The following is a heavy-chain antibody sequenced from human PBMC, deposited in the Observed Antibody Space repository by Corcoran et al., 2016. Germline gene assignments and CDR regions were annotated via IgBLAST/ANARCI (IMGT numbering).Heavy chain of an antibody. Sequence: EVQLVESGGGFVQPGGSLRLSCAASGFTFSSYSMNWVRQAPGKGLEWVSYISSSSSTIYYADSVKGRFTISRDNAKNSLYLQMNSLRDEDTAVYYCARVRVEWLSQSTNYYFDYWGQGTLVTVSS. D-gene: IGHD3-3*01. J-gene: IGHJ4*02. CDR1: GFTFSSYS. V-gene: IGHV3-48*02. CDR2: ISSSSSTI. CDR3: ARVRVEWLSQSTNYYFDY.